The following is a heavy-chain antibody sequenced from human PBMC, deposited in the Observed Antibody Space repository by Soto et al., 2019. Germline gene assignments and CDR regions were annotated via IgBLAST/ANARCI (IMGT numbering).Heavy chain of an antibody. J-gene: IGHJ4*02. CDR1: GGSIYRSGYY. CDR2: IDYNGVT. D-gene: IGHD2-15*01. V-gene: IGHV4-39*01. CDR3: GKVLVGATGHTDSDS. Sequence: SETLSLTCTVSGGSIYRSGYYWGWTRQPPGRGLEWIGNIDYNGVTYSNPSLKSRVTISRDTSKNQFSLKLTSVTAADTALYYCGKVLVGATGHTDSDSWGPGTLVTVSS.